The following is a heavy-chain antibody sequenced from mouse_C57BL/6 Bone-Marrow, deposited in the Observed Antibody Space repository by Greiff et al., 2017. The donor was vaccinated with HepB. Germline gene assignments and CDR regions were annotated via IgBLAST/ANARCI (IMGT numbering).Heavy chain of an antibody. CDR1: GFTFSSYG. CDR3: ARHDSYDYDVRFAY. J-gene: IGHJ3*01. D-gene: IGHD2-4*01. CDR2: ISSGGSYT. V-gene: IGHV5-6*01. Sequence: EVQRVESGGDLVKPGGSLKLSCAASGFTFSSYGMSWVRQTPDKRLEWVATISSGGSYTYYPDSVKGRFTISRDNAKNTLYLQMSSLKSEDTAMYYCARHDSYDYDVRFAYWGQGTLVTVSA.